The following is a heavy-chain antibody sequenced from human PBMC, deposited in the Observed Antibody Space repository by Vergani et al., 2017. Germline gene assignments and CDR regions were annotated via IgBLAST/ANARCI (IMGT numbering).Heavy chain of an antibody. Sequence: QVQLVQSGAEVKKPGASVKVSCKASGYTFTSYYMHWVRQAPGQGLEWMGIINPSGGSTSYAQKFQGRVTITADESTSTAYMELSSLRSEDTAVYYCAGIAALPYYYYYMDVWGKGTTVTVSS. D-gene: IGHD6-13*01. CDR2: INPSGGST. CDR3: AGIAALPYYYYYMDV. J-gene: IGHJ6*03. CDR1: GYTFTSYY. V-gene: IGHV1-46*01.